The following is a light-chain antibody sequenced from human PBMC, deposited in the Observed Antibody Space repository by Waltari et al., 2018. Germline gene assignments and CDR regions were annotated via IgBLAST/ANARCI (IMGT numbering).Light chain of an antibody. Sequence: DIQLTQSPSTLSASVGDRVTLTCRASQGIGRWLAWYQQKPGKTPDLLIYKASILERGVPSRCSGSGSGTEVTVTITGLQPLDVATYYCQEYGSHWSFGQGTKVEIK. CDR3: QEYGSHWS. V-gene: IGKV1-5*03. CDR1: QGIGRW. CDR2: KAS. J-gene: IGKJ1*01.